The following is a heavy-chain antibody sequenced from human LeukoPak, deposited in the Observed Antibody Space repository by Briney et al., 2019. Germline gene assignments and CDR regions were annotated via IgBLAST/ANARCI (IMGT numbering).Heavy chain of an antibody. J-gene: IGHJ4*02. Sequence: SETLSLTCTVSGGSISSYYWSWIRQPPGKGLEWIGYIYYSGSTNYNPSLKSRVTISVDTSKNQFSLKLSSVTAADTAVYYCARHKGVVMGPYYFDYWGRGTLVTVSS. CDR3: ARHKGVVMGPYYFDY. D-gene: IGHD3-22*01. CDR1: GGSISSYY. V-gene: IGHV4-59*08. CDR2: IYYSGST.